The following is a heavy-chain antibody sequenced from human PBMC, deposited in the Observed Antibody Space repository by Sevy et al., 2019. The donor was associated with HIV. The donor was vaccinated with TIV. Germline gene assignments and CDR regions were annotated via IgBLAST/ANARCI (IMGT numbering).Heavy chain of an antibody. V-gene: IGHV1-2*02. CDR2: INPNGGGT. Sequence: ASVKVSCKASGYYFTGYYVHWVRQAPGQGLEWLGWINPNGGGTNIGQKFHGRVTMSRDTSITTAYMELTRLRSNDTGVYFCARSVYGSGTYLNDYWGQGTLVTVSS. J-gene: IGHJ4*02. D-gene: IGHD3-10*01. CDR1: GYYFTGYY. CDR3: ARSVYGSGTYLNDY.